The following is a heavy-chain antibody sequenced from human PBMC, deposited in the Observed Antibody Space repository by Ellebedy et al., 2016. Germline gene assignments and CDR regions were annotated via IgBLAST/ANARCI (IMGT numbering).Heavy chain of an antibody. CDR3: ARDSRDGVGTSEAFYDP. CDR1: GYTFINYG. CDR2: SNNR. D-gene: IGHD4-23*01. V-gene: IGHV1-18*01. J-gene: IGHJ5*02. Sequence: ASVKVSCXASGYTFINYGLIWVRQAPGQGLEWMGGSNNRHHAQKFQGRVTMTTDTSTRTAYMELRSLRFDDTAVYYCARDSRDGVGTSEAFYDPWGQGTLVTVS.